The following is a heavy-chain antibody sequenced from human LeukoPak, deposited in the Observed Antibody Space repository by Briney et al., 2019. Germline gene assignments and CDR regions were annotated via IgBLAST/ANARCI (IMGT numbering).Heavy chain of an antibody. D-gene: IGHD6-19*01. J-gene: IGHJ4*02. CDR2: ISGSGSGT. CDR1: GFTFSSYA. V-gene: IGHV3-23*01. CDR3: AKKLGMSVAGSPFFFDY. Sequence: GGPLRLSCAASGFTFSSYAMNWVRPAPGRGLEWVSTISGSGSGTYYADSVKGRFTISRDNSKNTLYLQMSSLRADDTAVYYCAKKLGMSVAGSPFFFDYWGQGTLVTVSS.